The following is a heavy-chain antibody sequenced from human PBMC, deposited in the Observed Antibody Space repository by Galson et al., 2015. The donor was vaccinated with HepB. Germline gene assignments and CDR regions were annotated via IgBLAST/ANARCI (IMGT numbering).Heavy chain of an antibody. Sequence: SLRLSCAVSGFTFSTYSMNWVRQAPGKGLEWVAVISYDGSNKYYADSVKGRFTISRDNSKNTLYLQMNSLRAEDTAVYYCASGGVVVTSICLDYWGQGTLVTVSS. V-gene: IGHV3-30*03. CDR3: ASGGVVVTSICLDY. CDR2: ISYDGSNK. CDR1: GFTFSTYS. D-gene: IGHD4-23*01. J-gene: IGHJ4*02.